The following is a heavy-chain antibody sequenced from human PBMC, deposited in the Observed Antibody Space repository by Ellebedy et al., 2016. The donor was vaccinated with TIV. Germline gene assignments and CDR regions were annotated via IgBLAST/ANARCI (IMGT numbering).Heavy chain of an antibody. CDR3: VKGQGYYGSGTYEALDY. D-gene: IGHD3-10*01. V-gene: IGHV3-64D*06. Sequence: GGSLRLXCSASGFSFSSYAMHWVRQAPGKGLEYLSGISSDGGSTYYADSVKGRFTIPRDNSKNTLYLQMSSLRVEDMAVYYCVKGQGYYGSGTYEALDYWGQGTLVTVSS. J-gene: IGHJ4*02. CDR2: ISSDGGST. CDR1: GFSFSSYA.